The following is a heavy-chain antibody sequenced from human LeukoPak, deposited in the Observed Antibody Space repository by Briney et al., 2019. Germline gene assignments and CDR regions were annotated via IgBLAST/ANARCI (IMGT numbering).Heavy chain of an antibody. CDR2: VSNSGNT. V-gene: IGHV4-59*12. J-gene: IGHJ2*01. D-gene: IGHD2-15*01. Sequence: SETLSLTCSVSGGSIRNYYWTWIRQPPGKGLEWIGHVSNSGNTKYNPSLKSRVTISVDTSKNQFSLKLSSVTAADTAVYYCARGGRSLVAAQFDLWGRGTLVTVSS. CDR3: ARGGRSLVAAQFDL. CDR1: GGSIRNYY.